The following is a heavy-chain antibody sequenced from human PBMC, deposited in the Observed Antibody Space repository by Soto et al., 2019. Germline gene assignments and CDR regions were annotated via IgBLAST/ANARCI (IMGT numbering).Heavy chain of an antibody. V-gene: IGHV4-59*01. CDR2: IYYCGST. Sequence: KASETLSLTCTVSGGSISSYYWSWIRQPPGKGLDRNGYIYYCGSTNYNPSPTSRITISVATSKNKIPLKLRPVSVAATAMPFCARDMAAVQYYFDYWGQGTLVTVS. D-gene: IGHD6-13*01. J-gene: IGHJ4*02. CDR3: ARDMAAVQYYFDY. CDR1: GGSISSYY.